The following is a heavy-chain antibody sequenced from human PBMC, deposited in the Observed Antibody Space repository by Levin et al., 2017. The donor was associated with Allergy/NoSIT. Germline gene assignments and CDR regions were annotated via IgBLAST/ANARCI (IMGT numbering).Heavy chain of an antibody. Sequence: QAGGSLRLSCAASGFTFSSYAMTWVRQAPGMGLEWVSAISGSGASTDYADSVKGRFTMSRDNSKNTVFLHMDSLRAEDTAVYYCAKGSAFFFGSGTYNHLDYWGQGTLVTVSS. V-gene: IGHV3-23*01. CDR3: AKGSAFFFGSGTYNHLDY. J-gene: IGHJ4*02. CDR1: GFTFSSYA. D-gene: IGHD3-10*01. CDR2: ISGSGAST.